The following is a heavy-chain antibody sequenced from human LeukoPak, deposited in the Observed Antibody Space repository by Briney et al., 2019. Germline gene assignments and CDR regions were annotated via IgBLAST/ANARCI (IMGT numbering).Heavy chain of an antibody. D-gene: IGHD3-10*01. CDR2: IYYSGST. Sequence: TSETLSLTCTVSGGSISSYYWSWIRQPPGKGLDWTGSIYYSGSTNFNPSLKSRVTISVDTSKNQFSLKLSSVTAADTAVYYCAREMVRGSSAFDIWGQGIMVTVSS. CDR1: GGSISSYY. V-gene: IGHV4-59*01. CDR3: AREMVRGSSAFDI. J-gene: IGHJ3*02.